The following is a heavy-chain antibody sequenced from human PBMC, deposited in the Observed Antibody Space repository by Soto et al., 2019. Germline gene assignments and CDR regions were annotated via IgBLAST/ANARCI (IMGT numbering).Heavy chain of an antibody. Sequence: GGSLRLSCAASGFTFSSYSMNWVRQAPGKGLEWVSSISSSSSYIYYADSVKGRFTISRDNAKNSLYLQMNSLRAEDTAVYYCARDPITIFGVGPDYWGQGTLVTVSS. CDR3: ARDPITIFGVGPDY. CDR1: GFTFSSYS. D-gene: IGHD3-3*01. V-gene: IGHV3-21*01. CDR2: ISSSSSYI. J-gene: IGHJ4*02.